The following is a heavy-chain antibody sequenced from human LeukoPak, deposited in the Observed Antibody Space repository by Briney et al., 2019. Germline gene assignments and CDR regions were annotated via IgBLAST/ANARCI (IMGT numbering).Heavy chain of an antibody. CDR1: GFIFTKSW. CDR3: AKVGGDSCYRHSDY. D-gene: IGHD2-15*01. Sequence: GGSLRLSCAASGFIFTKSWMSWVRQAPGKGLEWVATIKQDGTQQYYVDSVKGRFTISRDDAKNSLYLQLNSLRAEDTAIYYCAKVGGDSCYRHSDYWGQGTLVTVSS. V-gene: IGHV3-7*01. CDR2: IKQDGTQQ. J-gene: IGHJ4*02.